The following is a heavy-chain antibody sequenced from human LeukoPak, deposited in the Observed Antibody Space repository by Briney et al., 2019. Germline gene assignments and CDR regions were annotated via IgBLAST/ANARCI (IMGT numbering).Heavy chain of an antibody. CDR1: GFTFSNAW. CDR3: TTDGATMIVVAMAYYFDY. J-gene: IGHJ4*02. V-gene: IGHV3-15*01. D-gene: IGHD3-22*01. CDR2: IKSKTDGGTT. Sequence: GGSLRLSCAASGFTFSNAWMSWVRQAPGKGLEWVGRIKSKTDGGTTDYAAPVKGRFAISRDDSKNTLYLQMNSLKTEDTAVYYCTTDGATMIVVAMAYYFDYWGQGTLVTVSS.